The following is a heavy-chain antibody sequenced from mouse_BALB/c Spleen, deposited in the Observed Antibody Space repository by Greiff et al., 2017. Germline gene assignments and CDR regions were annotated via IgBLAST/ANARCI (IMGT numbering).Heavy chain of an antibody. CDR1: GYTFSSYW. CDR3: ARRDYYGSSYWFAY. CDR2: ILPGSGST. J-gene: IGHJ3*01. V-gene: IGHV1-9*01. D-gene: IGHD1-1*01. Sequence: QVQLQQSGAELMKPGASVKISCKATGYTFSSYWIEWVKQRPGHGLEWIGEILPGSGSTNYNEKFKGKATFTADTSSNTAYMQLSSLTSEDSAVYYCARRDYYGSSYWFAYWGQGTLVTVSA.